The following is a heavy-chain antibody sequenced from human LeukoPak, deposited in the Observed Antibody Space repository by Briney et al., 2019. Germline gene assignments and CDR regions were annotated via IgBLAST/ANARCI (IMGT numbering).Heavy chain of an antibody. CDR1: GFTFSSSW. Sequence: PGGSLRLSCAASGFTFSSSWMYWVRQAPPKELVWVSRINSDESITTYADSVKGRFTISRDNAKNTLYLQMNSLRAEDTAVYYCARGLVPGFLDYWGQGTPVTVSS. CDR2: INSDESIT. CDR3: ARGLVPGFLDY. D-gene: IGHD4-11*01. V-gene: IGHV3-74*01. J-gene: IGHJ4*02.